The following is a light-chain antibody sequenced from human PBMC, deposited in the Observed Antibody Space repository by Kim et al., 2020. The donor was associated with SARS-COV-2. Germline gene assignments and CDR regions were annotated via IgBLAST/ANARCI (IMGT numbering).Light chain of an antibody. CDR2: DVN. V-gene: IGLV2-11*01. CDR3: CSYAGSYTYV. J-gene: IGLJ1*01. CDR1: SSDVGGYDY. Sequence: QSALTQPRSVSGSPGQSVTISCTGTSSDVGGYDYVSWYQQHPGKAPKLMIYDVNKRPSGVPDRFSGSKSGNTASLTISGLQAEDEADYYCCSYAGSYTYVFETGTQLTVL.